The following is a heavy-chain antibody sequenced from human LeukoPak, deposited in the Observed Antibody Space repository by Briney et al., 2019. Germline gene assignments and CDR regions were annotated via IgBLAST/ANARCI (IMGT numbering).Heavy chain of an antibody. V-gene: IGHV1-2*06. CDR1: GYFFTTYW. Sequence: GESLKISCKGSGYFFTTYWIGWVRQAPGQGLEWLGRINPNSGDTNYAQNLHGRVTMTRDTSITTAYMELNSLTSDDTAVYFCARSAEHCNNGVCFTDYYMDVWGKGTTVTVSS. D-gene: IGHD2-8*01. J-gene: IGHJ6*03. CDR3: ARSAEHCNNGVCFTDYYMDV. CDR2: INPNSGDT.